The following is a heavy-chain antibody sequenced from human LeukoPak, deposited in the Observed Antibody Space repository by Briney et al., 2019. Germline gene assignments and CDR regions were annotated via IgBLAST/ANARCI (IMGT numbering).Heavy chain of an antibody. D-gene: IGHD2-15*01. J-gene: IGHJ4*02. V-gene: IGHV4-39*07. Sequence: SETLSLTCTVSGGSISSSSYYWGWIRQPPGKGLEWIGSIYYSGSTYYNPSLKSRVTISVDTSKNQFSLKLSSVTAAGTAVYYCARDGYSASYWGQGTLVTVSS. CDR3: ARDGYSASY. CDR2: IYYSGST. CDR1: GGSISSSSYY.